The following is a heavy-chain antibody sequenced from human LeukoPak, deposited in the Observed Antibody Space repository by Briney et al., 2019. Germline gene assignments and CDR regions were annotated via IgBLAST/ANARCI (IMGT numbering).Heavy chain of an antibody. CDR2: IYYSGST. J-gene: IGHJ4*02. D-gene: IGHD2-2*02. CDR1: GGSISSSSYY. CDR3: ARDRVPAAAIRGNY. Sequence: SETLSLTCTVSGGSISSSSYYWGWIRQPPGKGLEWIGSIYYSGSTYYNPSLKSRVTISVDTSKNQFSLKLSSVTAADTAVYYCARDRVPAAAIRGNYWGQGTLVTVSS. V-gene: IGHV4-39*07.